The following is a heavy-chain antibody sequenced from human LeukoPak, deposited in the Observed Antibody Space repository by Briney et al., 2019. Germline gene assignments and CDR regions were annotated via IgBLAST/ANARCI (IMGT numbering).Heavy chain of an antibody. V-gene: IGHV4-59*12. CDR1: GGSISSYY. CDR2: IYYSGST. D-gene: IGHD3-22*01. Sequence: SETLSLTCTASGGSISSYYWSWIRQPPGKGLEWIGYIYYSGSTNYNPSLKSRVTISVDRSKNQFSLKLSSVTAADTAVYYCATDSSGDAFDIWGQGTMVTVSS. J-gene: IGHJ3*02. CDR3: ATDSSGDAFDI.